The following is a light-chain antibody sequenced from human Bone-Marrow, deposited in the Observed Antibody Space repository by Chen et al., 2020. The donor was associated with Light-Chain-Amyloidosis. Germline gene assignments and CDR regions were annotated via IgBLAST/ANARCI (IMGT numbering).Light chain of an antibody. J-gene: IGLJ2*01. V-gene: IGLV3-25*03. CDR3: QSADSSGTYEVI. CDR2: RDT. Sequence: SYELTQPPSESVSPGQTARITCSGDDLPTKYAYWYQQKPGLAPVLVIHRDTERPSGISERFSGSSSGTTATLTISGVQAEDEADYHCQSADSSGTYEVIFGGGTKLTVL. CDR1: DLPTKY.